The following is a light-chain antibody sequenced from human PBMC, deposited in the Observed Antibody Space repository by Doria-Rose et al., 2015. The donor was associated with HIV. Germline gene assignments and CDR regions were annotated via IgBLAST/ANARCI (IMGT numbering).Light chain of an antibody. V-gene: IGKV3-20*01. CDR1: QRVKSSY. Sequence: TQSPGTLSLSPGERATLSCRASQRVKSSYLAWYQQKPGQAPRLLIYDASTRATGIPDRFSGSGSETGFTLTISRLEPEDVAVYYCQQYGTSRVTFGQGTRLEI. CDR3: QQYGTSRVT. CDR2: DAS. J-gene: IGKJ5*01.